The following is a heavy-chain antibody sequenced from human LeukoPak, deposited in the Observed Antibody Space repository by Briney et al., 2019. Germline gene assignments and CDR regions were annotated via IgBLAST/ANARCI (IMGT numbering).Heavy chain of an antibody. CDR2: ISLSSTTI. J-gene: IGHJ4*02. Sequence: GGSLRISCVASGFTFSIYNMNWVRQAPGKGLEWVSYISLSSTTIYYADSVKGRFTISRDNAKNSLYLQMNSLRAEDTAVYYCTRDSDGNFDYWGQGTLVSVSS. V-gene: IGHV3-48*01. CDR3: TRDSDGNFDY. CDR1: GFTFSIYN.